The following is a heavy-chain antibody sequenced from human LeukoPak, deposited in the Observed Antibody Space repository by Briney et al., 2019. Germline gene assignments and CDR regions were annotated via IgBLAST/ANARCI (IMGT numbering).Heavy chain of an antibody. CDR2: IRYDGSNK. D-gene: IGHD2-2*01. Sequence: GGSLRLSCAASGFTFSSYWMSWVRQAPGKGLEWVAFIRYDGSNKYYADSVKGRFTISRDNSKNTLYLQMNSLRAEDTAVYYCAKDSRQYQLLSRNNWFDPWGQGTLVTVSS. V-gene: IGHV3-30*02. CDR3: AKDSRQYQLLSRNNWFDP. CDR1: GFTFSSYW. J-gene: IGHJ5*02.